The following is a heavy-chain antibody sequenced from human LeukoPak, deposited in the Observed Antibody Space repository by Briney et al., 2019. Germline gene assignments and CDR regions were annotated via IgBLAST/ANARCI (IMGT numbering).Heavy chain of an antibody. CDR2: ISAYNGNT. Sequence: ASVKVSCKASGYTFTSYGISWVRQALGRGLEWMGWISAYNGNTNYAQKLQGRVTMTTDTSTSTAYMELRSLRSDDTAVYYCARDFSSSGWYISGDGSDYWGQGTLVTVSS. J-gene: IGHJ4*02. V-gene: IGHV1-18*01. CDR3: ARDFSSSGWYISGDGSDY. CDR1: GYTFTSYG. D-gene: IGHD6-19*01.